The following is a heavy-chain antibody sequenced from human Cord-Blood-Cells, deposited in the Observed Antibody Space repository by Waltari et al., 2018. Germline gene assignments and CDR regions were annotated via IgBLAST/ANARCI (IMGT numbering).Heavy chain of an antibody. Sequence: QLQLQESGPGLVKPSETLSLTCTVSGGSISSSSYYWGWIRQPPGKGLEWIGSIYYSGTTYYNPTLKSRVTISVDTSKTQFSLKLSSVTAADTSVYYCARPNYDSSGYYHAFDIWGQGTMVTVSS. V-gene: IGHV4-39*01. CDR3: ARPNYDSSGYYHAFDI. J-gene: IGHJ3*02. D-gene: IGHD3-22*01. CDR1: GGSISSSSYY. CDR2: IYYSGTT.